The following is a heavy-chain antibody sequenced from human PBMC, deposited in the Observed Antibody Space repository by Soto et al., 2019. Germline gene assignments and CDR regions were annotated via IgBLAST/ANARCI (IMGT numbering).Heavy chain of an antibody. CDR1: GYTFTSYD. CDR3: ARGGPPYYYYYMDV. J-gene: IGHJ6*03. V-gene: IGHV1-8*01. CDR2: MNPNSGNT. Sequence: ASVKVSCKASGYTFTSYDINWVRQATGQGLEWMGWMNPNSGNTGYVQKFQGRVTMTRNTSISTAYMELSSLRSEDTAVYYCARGGPPYYYYYMDVWGKGTTVTVSS.